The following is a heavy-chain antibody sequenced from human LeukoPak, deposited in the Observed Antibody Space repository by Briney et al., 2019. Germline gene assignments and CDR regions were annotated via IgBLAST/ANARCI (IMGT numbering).Heavy chain of an antibody. CDR3: ARGSYDSSDYEYFQH. CDR1: GYTFSDYY. Sequence: ASVKVSCKASGYTFSDYYIHWVRQAPGQGLEWMGWINPNSGGTSYAQNFQGRVTMTRDTSIITAYMELSSLRSDDTAVYFCARGSYDSSDYEYFQHWGQGTLVTVSS. V-gene: IGHV1-2*02. D-gene: IGHD3-22*01. J-gene: IGHJ1*01. CDR2: INPNSGGT.